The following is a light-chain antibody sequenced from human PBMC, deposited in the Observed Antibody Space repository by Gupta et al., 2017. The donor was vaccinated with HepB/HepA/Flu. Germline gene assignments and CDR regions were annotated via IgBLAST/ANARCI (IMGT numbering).Light chain of an antibody. CDR3: QQGYSTPLT. Sequence: DIQMTQSPSSLSASVGDRVTITCRASQSISTYLNWYQQKPGKAPKLLIYAASSFQSGVPSRFSGSGSGTDFTLTISSLQAEDFATYYCQQGYSTPLTFGGGTKVEIK. V-gene: IGKV1-39*01. CDR1: QSISTY. CDR2: AAS. J-gene: IGKJ4*01.